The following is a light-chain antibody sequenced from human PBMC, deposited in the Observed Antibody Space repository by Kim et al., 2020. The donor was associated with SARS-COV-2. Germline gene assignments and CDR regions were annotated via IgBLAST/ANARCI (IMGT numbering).Light chain of an antibody. CDR1: EWGRNY. V-gene: IGLV3-1*01. J-gene: IGLJ2*01. Sequence: SVAHGQTASITCSEHEWGRNYASWYQQRPRQSPVLVIYRDGKRPSGIPERFSGSTSGNTATLTISGTQPMDEADYYCQAWDNSIVVFGGGTQLTVL. CDR3: QAWDNSIVV. CDR2: RDG.